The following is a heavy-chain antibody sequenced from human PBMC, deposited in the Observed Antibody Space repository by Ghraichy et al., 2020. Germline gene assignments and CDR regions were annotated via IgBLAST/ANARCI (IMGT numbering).Heavy chain of an antibody. CDR3: ARDLGGYMDV. D-gene: IGHD3-16*01. CDR1: GFTFSSYG. Sequence: GGSLRLSCAASGFTFSSYGMHWVRQDPGKGLEWVADIWYDGTNKYYADSVKGRFTISRDNSKNTMYLEMNSLRAEDTAVYYCARDLGGYMDVWGKGTTVTVSS. V-gene: IGHV3-33*01. CDR2: IWYDGTNK. J-gene: IGHJ6*03.